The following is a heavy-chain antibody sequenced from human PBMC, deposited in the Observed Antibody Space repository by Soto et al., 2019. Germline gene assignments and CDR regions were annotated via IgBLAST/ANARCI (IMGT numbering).Heavy chain of an antibody. CDR1: GGSFSGYY. CDR3: ARPNGITGTTFLDAFDI. CDR2: INHSGST. V-gene: IGHV4-34*01. D-gene: IGHD1-7*01. J-gene: IGHJ3*02. Sequence: QVQLQQWGAGLLKPSETLSLTCAVYGGSFSGYYWSWIRQPPGKGLEWIGEINHSGSTNYNPSLKSRVTISVATSKNQFSLKLSSVTAADTAVYYCARPNGITGTTFLDAFDIWGQGTMVTVSS.